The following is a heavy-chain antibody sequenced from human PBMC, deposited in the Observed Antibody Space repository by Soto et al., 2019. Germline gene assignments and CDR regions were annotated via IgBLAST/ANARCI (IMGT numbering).Heavy chain of an antibody. CDR3: ARGHSSGWNAQYYENAMDV. D-gene: IGHD6-19*01. Sequence: ASVKVSSKASGCTFTSYDINWVRQATGQGLEWMGWMNPNRGNTGYAQKFQGRVTRTKNTSISTAYMEMSSLRSEDTAVYFCARGHSSGWNAQYYENAMDVWGQGTTVTVSS. CDR1: GCTFTSYD. CDR2: MNPNRGNT. J-gene: IGHJ6*02. V-gene: IGHV1-8*01.